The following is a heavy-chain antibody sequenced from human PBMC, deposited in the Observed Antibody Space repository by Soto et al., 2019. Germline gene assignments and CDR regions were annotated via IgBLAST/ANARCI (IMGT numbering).Heavy chain of an antibody. V-gene: IGHV3-23*01. Sequence: EVQLLESGGGLVQPGGSLRLSCAASGFTFNNYAMTWVRQAPGKGLEWVSAISGGGDTTSYAVSVKGRFTVSRDGSKNTLYLQMSSLRAEDTALYYCAQGRGGSGSLTPRVDFWGQGTLVTVSS. J-gene: IGHJ4*02. CDR1: GFTFNNYA. D-gene: IGHD3-10*01. CDR2: ISGGGDTT. CDR3: AQGRGGSGSLTPRVDF.